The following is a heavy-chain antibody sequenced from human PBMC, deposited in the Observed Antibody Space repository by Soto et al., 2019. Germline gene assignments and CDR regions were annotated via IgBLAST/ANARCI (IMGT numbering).Heavy chain of an antibody. J-gene: IGHJ4*02. CDR2: ISTTSSSI. Sequence: GGPLILCSASSGFKFTSYSMSLVRQAPGKGLEWISYISTTSSSIYYADSVKGRFTISRDNAKNSLFLQMNSLRDEDTAVYYCARKGVAFDYWGQGARVNVSA. CDR1: GFKFTSYS. CDR3: ARKGVAFDY. D-gene: IGHD3-3*01. V-gene: IGHV3-48*02.